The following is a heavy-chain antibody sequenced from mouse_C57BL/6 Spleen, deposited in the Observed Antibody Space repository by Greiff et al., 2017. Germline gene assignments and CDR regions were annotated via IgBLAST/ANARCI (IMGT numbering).Heavy chain of an antibody. Sequence: EVQLQESGPGLVKPSQSLSLTCSVTGYSITSGYYWNWIRQFPGNKLEWMGYISYDGSNNYNPSLKNRISITRDTSKNQFFLKLNSVTTEDTATYYCADGPSHWYFDVWGTGTTVTVSS. J-gene: IGHJ1*03. CDR3: ADGPSHWYFDV. CDR2: ISYDGSN. D-gene: IGHD1-2*01. CDR1: GYSITSGYY. V-gene: IGHV3-6*01.